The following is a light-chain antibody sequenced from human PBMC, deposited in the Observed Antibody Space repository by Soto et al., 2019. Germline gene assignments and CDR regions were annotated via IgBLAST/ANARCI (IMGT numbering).Light chain of an antibody. J-gene: IGKJ5*01. CDR1: QSLVNSDGNTY. Sequence: DVVLTQSPLSLPVTRGQAASLSCRSSQSLVNSDGNTYSTWFQQRPGQSPRRLIYKVSNRDSGVPDRFRGSGSGTDFTLKISRVEAEHVGIYYCMQGKYWPPFGQGTRLEIK. CDR2: KVS. CDR3: MQGKYWPP. V-gene: IGKV2-30*01.